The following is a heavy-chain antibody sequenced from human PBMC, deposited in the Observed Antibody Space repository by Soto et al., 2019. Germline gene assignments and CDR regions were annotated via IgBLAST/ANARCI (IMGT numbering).Heavy chain of an antibody. D-gene: IGHD2-15*01. Sequence: QVQLVQSGAEVKKPGASVKVSCKASGYTFTSYGISWVRQAPGQGLEWMGWISAYNGNTNYAQKLQGRVTMTTDISTSTAYMELRSLRSDDTAVYYCARDMTDIVVVVAASYYYYGMDVWGQGTTVTVSS. CDR3: ARDMTDIVVVVAASYYYYGMDV. V-gene: IGHV1-18*01. CDR2: ISAYNGNT. J-gene: IGHJ6*02. CDR1: GYTFTSYG.